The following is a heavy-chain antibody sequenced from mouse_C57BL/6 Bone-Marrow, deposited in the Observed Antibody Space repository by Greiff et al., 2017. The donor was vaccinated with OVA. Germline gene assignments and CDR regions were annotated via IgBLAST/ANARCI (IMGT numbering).Heavy chain of an antibody. CDR3: ARDQDDGYFSFDY. Sequence: EVKVVESGGGLVKPGGSLKLSCAASGFTFSSYAMSWVRQTPEKRLEWVATISDGGSYTYYPDNVKGRFTISRDNAKNNLSLQMSHLKSEDTAMYYCARDQDDGYFSFDYWGQGTTLTVSS. D-gene: IGHD2-3*01. V-gene: IGHV5-4*01. CDR2: ISDGGSYT. J-gene: IGHJ2*01. CDR1: GFTFSSYA.